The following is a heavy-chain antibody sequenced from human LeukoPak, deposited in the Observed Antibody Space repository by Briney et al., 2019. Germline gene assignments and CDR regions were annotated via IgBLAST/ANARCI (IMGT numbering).Heavy chain of an antibody. J-gene: IGHJ4*02. CDR1: GGTFSSYA. CDR3: ARDLGTTGSYNY. CDR2: IIPIFGTA. V-gene: IGHV1-69*05. D-gene: IGHD1-1*01. Sequence: ASVKVSCKASGGTFSSYAISWVRQAPGRGLEWMGGIIPIFGTANYAQKFQGRVTITTDESTSTAYMELSSLRSEDTAVYYCARDLGTTGSYNYWGQGTLVTVSS.